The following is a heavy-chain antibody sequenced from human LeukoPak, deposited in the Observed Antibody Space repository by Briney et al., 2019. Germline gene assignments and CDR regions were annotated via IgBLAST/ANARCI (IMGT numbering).Heavy chain of an antibody. Sequence: GGSLRLSCAASGFTFRSYWMTWVRQAPGKGLEWVAVISYDGSNKYYADSVKGRFTISRDNSKNTLYLQMNSLRAEDTAVYYCARDQEDTAPDYWGQGTLVTVSS. J-gene: IGHJ4*02. CDR2: ISYDGSNK. V-gene: IGHV3-30-3*01. CDR3: ARDQEDTAPDY. D-gene: IGHD5-18*01. CDR1: GFTFRSYW.